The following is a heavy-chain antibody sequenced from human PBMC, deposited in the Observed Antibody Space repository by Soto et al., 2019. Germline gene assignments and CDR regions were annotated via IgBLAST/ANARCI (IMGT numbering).Heavy chain of an antibody. Sequence: RLSCAVSGFTFRNYVMSWVRQAPGKGLAWVSDISGSGGSTYYADSVKGRFTISRDNSKNTLYLQMSSLRAEDTALYYCAKVPVGATGRFDSWGQGTLVTVSS. CDR2: ISGSGGST. CDR1: GFTFRNYV. J-gene: IGHJ4*02. CDR3: AKVPVGATGRFDS. V-gene: IGHV3-23*01. D-gene: IGHD1-26*01.